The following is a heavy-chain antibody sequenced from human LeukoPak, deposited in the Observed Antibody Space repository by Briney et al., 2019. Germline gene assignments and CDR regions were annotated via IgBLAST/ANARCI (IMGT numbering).Heavy chain of an antibody. CDR1: GYTFTSYG. D-gene: IGHD1-26*01. Sequence: ASVKVSCKASGYTFTSYGISWVRQATGQGLEWMGWINPNNGNLGYAQKFQGRVTITRNTPISTAYMELSSLTSEDTAVYYCARSDHNSWNAFDVWGQGTMVTVSS. J-gene: IGHJ3*01. CDR3: ARSDHNSWNAFDV. V-gene: IGHV1-8*03. CDR2: INPNNGNL.